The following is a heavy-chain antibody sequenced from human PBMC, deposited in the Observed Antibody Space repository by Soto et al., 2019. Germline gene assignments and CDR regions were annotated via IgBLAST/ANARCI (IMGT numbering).Heavy chain of an antibody. V-gene: IGHV1-69*06. CDR3: ARDEATNWFDP. Sequence: QVQLVQSGAEVKKPGSSVKVSCKASGGTFSNDAISWVRQAPGQGLEWMGGIITMFGTTIYAQKFQSRLTITADRSTTTAYMELSSLRSEDTAVYYCARDEATNWFDPWGQATLVTVSS. CDR2: IITMFGTT. CDR1: GGTFSNDA. J-gene: IGHJ5*02.